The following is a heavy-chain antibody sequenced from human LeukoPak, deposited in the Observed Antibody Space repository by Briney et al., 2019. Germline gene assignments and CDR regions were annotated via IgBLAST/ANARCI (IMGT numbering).Heavy chain of an antibody. Sequence: GGTLRLSCAASGFTFSSYGMSWVRQAPGKGLEWFSAIRGSGGTTFYADSVKGRFTISRDNSKNTLYLQMNSLRAEDTAVYYCAKDTMVRGEDYYYYMDVWGKGTTVTVSS. V-gene: IGHV3-23*01. J-gene: IGHJ6*03. CDR1: GFTFSSYG. CDR3: AKDTMVRGEDYYYYMDV. CDR2: IRGSGGTT. D-gene: IGHD3-10*01.